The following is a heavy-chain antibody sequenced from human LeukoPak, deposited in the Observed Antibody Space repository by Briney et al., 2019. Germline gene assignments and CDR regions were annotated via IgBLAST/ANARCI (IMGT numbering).Heavy chain of an antibody. J-gene: IGHJ3*02. CDR1: GYTFTSYG. CDR3: ARDPPSSLRYFDSSSEDAFDI. Sequence: ASVKVSCKASGYTFTSYGISWVRQAPGQGLEWMGWISAYNGNTNYAQKLQGRVTMTTDTSTSTAYMELRSLRSDDTAVYYCARDPPSSLRYFDSSSEDAFDIWGQGTMVTVSS. D-gene: IGHD3-9*01. CDR2: ISAYNGNT. V-gene: IGHV1-18*01.